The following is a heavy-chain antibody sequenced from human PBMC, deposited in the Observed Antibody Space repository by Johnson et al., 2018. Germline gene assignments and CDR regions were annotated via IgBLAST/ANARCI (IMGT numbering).Heavy chain of an antibody. J-gene: IGHJ4*02. CDR1: GGSISSYY. D-gene: IGHD3-22*01. V-gene: IGHV4-59*01. CDR3: ASLPPYYYDSRGSYYFDY. CDR2: IYYSGST. Sequence: QVQLQESGPGLVKPSETLSLTCTVSGGSISSYYWSWIRQPPGKGLEWIGYIYYSGSTNYNPSLKRRVTISVDTSKTQSPLKLTSVTAADTAMYNCASLPPYYYDSRGSYYFDYWGQGTLVTVSS.